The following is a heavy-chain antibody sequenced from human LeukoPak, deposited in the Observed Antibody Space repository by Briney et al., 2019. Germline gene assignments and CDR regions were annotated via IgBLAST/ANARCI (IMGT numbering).Heavy chain of an antibody. D-gene: IGHD7-27*01. J-gene: IGHJ4*02. CDR3: ARDAVTGEAYFDY. Sequence: SETLSLTCTVSGGSISSYYWSWIRQPPGKGLEWIGYIYYSGSTNYNPSLKSRVTISVDTSKNQFSLKLSSVTAADTPVYYCARDAVTGEAYFDYWGQGTLVTVSS. V-gene: IGHV4-59*01. CDR2: IYYSGST. CDR1: GGSISSYY.